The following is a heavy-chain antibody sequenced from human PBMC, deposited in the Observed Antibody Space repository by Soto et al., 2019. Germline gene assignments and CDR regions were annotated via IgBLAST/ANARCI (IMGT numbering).Heavy chain of an antibody. D-gene: IGHD6-13*01. CDR2: IIHNGST. J-gene: IGHJ4*02. CDR1: GGSFSDYY. CDR3: ARGSSTWSLGD. V-gene: IGHV4-34*02. Sequence: QVQLKQWGAGLLQPSGTLSLTCAVYGGSFSDYYWTWIRQPPGKGLECIGEIIHNGSTNYNPSLESRVTISVDTSMNQFSLNLYSVTAADTAVYYCARGSSTWSLGDWGQGTLVTVSS.